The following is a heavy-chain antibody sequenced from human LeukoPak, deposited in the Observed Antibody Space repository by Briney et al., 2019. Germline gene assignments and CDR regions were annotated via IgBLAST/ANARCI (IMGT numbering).Heavy chain of an antibody. CDR3: AKDIGSGGPCAFDM. V-gene: IGHV3-23*01. D-gene: IGHD3-10*01. J-gene: IGHJ3*02. CDR1: GLVFGSYA. CDR2: ISGSGGTT. Sequence: GSLSHSRLGSGLVFGSYAMSWVRQAPGKGLEWVSGISGSGGTTYFVDSVKGRLTNSRDNSKNTVYLQMNSLRAEDTAVYYCAKDIGSGGPCAFDMWGRGKM.